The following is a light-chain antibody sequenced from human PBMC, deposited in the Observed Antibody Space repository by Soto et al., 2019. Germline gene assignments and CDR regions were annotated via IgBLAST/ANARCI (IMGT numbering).Light chain of an antibody. J-gene: IGKJ4*01. CDR1: QSISTS. Sequence: EIVLTQSPATLSLSPGERVTLSCRASQSISTSLAWYQQRPGHAPRLLIYDTSNRATGIPARFSGSGSGTDFTLTISSLEPEDFAVYYCHQRYSWPPTFGGGTKVDIK. V-gene: IGKV3-11*01. CDR2: DTS. CDR3: HQRYSWPPT.